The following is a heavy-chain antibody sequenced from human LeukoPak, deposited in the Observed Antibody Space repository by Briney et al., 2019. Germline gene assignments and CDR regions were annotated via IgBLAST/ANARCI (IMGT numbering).Heavy chain of an antibody. CDR1: GGSISHYY. J-gene: IGHJ6*02. D-gene: IGHD4/OR15-4a*01. Sequence: PSETLSPTCTVSGGSISHYYWSWIRQPPGKGLEWIGYIYYSGTTNYNLSLKSRVTISVDTSKNRFSLKLNSVTAADTAVYYCAREDPRTKVPEGMDVWGQGTTVTVSS. CDR3: AREDPRTKVPEGMDV. V-gene: IGHV4-59*01. CDR2: IYYSGTT.